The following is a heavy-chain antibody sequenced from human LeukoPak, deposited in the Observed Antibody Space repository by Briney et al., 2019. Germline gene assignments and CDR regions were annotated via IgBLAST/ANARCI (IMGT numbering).Heavy chain of an antibody. V-gene: IGHV4-39*01. D-gene: IGHD5-24*01. CDR2: IYYSGST. CDR1: GGFISSSSYY. CDR3: ARHRMRWLQIYYFDY. Sequence: SETLSLTCTVSGGFISSSSYYWGWIRQPPGKGLEWIGSIYYSGSTYYNPSLKSRVTISVDTSKNQFSLKLSSVTAADTAVYYCARHRMRWLQIYYFDYWGQGTLVTVSS. J-gene: IGHJ4*02.